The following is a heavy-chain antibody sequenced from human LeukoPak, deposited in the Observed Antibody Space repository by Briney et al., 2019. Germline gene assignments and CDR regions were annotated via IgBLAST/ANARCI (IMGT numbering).Heavy chain of an antibody. Sequence: ASVKVSLKSSVYVGPSYDINWVRQAPAQGLEWMGWISTYNSNTNSAQKFQDRVTITTYNHRSMAYMELLSVSDKGTDGYYCGSDGYRNDKYYFDFWGQGTLVTVSS. CDR1: VYVGPSYD. D-gene: IGHD6-13*01. CDR2: ISTYNSNT. CDR3: GSDGYRNDKYYFDF. J-gene: IGHJ4*02. V-gene: IGHV1-18*01.